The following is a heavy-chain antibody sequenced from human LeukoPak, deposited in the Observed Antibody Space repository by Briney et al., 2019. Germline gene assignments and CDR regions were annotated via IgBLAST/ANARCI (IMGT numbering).Heavy chain of an antibody. D-gene: IGHD3-22*01. V-gene: IGHV3-30-3*01. Sequence: GGSLRLSCAASGFTFSSYAMHWVRQAPGKGLEWVAVISYDGSNKYYADSVKGRFTISRGNSKNTLYLQMNSLRAEDTAVYYCARGEVISYYDSSGYDYWGQGTLVTVSS. CDR2: ISYDGSNK. J-gene: IGHJ4*02. CDR1: GFTFSSYA. CDR3: ARGEVISYYDSSGYDY.